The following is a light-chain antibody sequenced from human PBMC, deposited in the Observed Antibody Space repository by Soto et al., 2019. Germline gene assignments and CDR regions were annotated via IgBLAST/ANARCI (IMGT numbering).Light chain of an antibody. CDR2: AAS. CDR1: QSISSY. CDR3: LQDYNYPWT. V-gene: IGKV1-39*01. J-gene: IGKJ1*01. Sequence: DIQMTQSPSSLSASVGDRVTITCRASQSISSYLNWYQQKPGKAPKLLIYAASSLQSGVPSRFSGSGSGTDFTLTISSLQPEDFATYYCLQDYNYPWTFGHGTKVDIK.